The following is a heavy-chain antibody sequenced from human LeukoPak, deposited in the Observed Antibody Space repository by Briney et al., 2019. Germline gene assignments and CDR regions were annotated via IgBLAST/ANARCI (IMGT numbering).Heavy chain of an antibody. Sequence: SETLSLTRTVSGGSIISSGYHWGWVRQPPGKGLEWIGTISYSGNTDYNPSLRSRVTISVDTSNNQFSLRLGSVTAADTAVYHCARHCCSGPAKRVFDIWGQGTMVTVSS. CDR2: ISYSGNT. V-gene: IGHV4-39*01. CDR1: GGSIISSGYH. J-gene: IGHJ3*02. CDR3: ARHCCSGPAKRVFDI. D-gene: IGHD2-15*01.